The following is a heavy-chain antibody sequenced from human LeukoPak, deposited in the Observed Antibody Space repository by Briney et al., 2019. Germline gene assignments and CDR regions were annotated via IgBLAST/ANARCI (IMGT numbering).Heavy chain of an antibody. CDR1: GNSISSGYY. D-gene: IGHD2-8*01. V-gene: IGHV4-38-2*02. CDR3: AWGTKSVGVDAFDV. Sequence: SETLSLTCSVSGNSISSGYYRGWIRPPPGKGLEWIGTIYHSGSTYYNPSLKSRVTISVDTSKNHFSLKLSSVTAADTAVYYCAWGTKSVGVDAFDVWGQGTMVTVSS. CDR2: IYHSGST. J-gene: IGHJ3*01.